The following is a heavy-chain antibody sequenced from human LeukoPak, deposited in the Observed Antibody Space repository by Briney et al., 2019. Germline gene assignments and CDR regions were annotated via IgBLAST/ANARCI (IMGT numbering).Heavy chain of an antibody. CDR3: AREGIVVVPAARRYFDY. CDR1: GFTFSSYS. V-gene: IGHV3-21*01. J-gene: IGHJ4*02. CDR2: ISSSSSYI. D-gene: IGHD2-2*01. Sequence: PGGSLRLSCVASGFTFSSYSMNWVRQAPGKGLEWVSSISSSSSYIYYADSVKGRFTISRDNAKNSLYLQMNSLRAEDTAVYYCAREGIVVVPAARRYFDYWGQGTLVTVSS.